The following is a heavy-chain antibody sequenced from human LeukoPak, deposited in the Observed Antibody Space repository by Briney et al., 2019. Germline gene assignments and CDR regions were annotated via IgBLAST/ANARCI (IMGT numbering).Heavy chain of an antibody. CDR2: ISSSSGFI. V-gene: IGHV3-21*01. CDR1: GFPFSTYS. CDR3: AKRGYSGSDAFDM. Sequence: PGGYLRLSCAASGFPFSTYSMNWVRQAPGKGLEWVSSISSSSGFIYYADSVKGRFTISRDNAKNSLYLQMNSLRAEDTAVYYCAKRGYSGSDAFDMWGQGTMVTVSS. D-gene: IGHD5-12*01. J-gene: IGHJ3*02.